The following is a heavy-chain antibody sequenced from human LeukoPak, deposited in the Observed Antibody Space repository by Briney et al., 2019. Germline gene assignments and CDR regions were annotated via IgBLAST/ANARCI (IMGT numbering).Heavy chain of an antibody. D-gene: IGHD6-19*01. J-gene: IGHJ5*02. V-gene: IGHV4-30-2*01. CDR3: ARPSSGWYRPGFDP. Sequence: PSETLSLTCTVSGGSISSGGYYWSWIRQPPGKGLEWIGYINHSGSTNYNPSLKSRVTISVDTSKNQFSLKLSSVTAADTAVYHCARPSSGWYRPGFDPWGQGTLVTVSS. CDR1: GGSISSGGYY. CDR2: INHSGST.